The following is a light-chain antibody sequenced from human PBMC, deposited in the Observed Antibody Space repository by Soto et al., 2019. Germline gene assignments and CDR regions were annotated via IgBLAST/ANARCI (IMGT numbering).Light chain of an antibody. J-gene: IGKJ1*01. CDR2: GAS. CDR3: QQRSNWPRT. V-gene: IGKV3D-20*02. CDR1: QSVSSTF. Sequence: IVLTQSPGTLSWSPRERATLSCRDSQSVSSTFLPWYQQKPGQAPRLLIYGASSRATGIPARFSGSGSGTDFTLTISSLEPEDFAVYYCQQRSNWPRTFGQGTKVDIK.